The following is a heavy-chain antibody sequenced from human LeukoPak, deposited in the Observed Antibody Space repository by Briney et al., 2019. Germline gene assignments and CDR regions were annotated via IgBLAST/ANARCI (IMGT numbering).Heavy chain of an antibody. CDR3: AKTSSSQVCSFDY. Sequence: SVKVSCKASGGTFSSYAISWVRQAPGQGLEWMGRIIPIFGTANYAQKFQGRVTITTDESTSTAYMELSSLRSEDTAVYYCAKTSSSQVCSFDYWGQGTLVTVSS. D-gene: IGHD6-6*01. CDR2: IIPIFGTA. CDR1: GGTFSSYA. V-gene: IGHV1-69*05. J-gene: IGHJ4*02.